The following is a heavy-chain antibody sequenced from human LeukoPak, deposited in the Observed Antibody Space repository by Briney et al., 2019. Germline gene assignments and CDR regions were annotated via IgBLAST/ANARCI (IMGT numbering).Heavy chain of an antibody. CDR2: ISYDGSNK. V-gene: IGHV3-30*18. CDR3: AKDRGSGIGTGPFDY. Sequence: PGRSLRLSCAASGFTFSSYGMHWVRQAPGKGLEWVAVISYDGSNKYYADSVKGRFTISRDNSKNTLYLQMNSLRAEDTAVYYCAKDRGSGIGTGPFDYWGQGTLVTVSS. J-gene: IGHJ4*02. D-gene: IGHD3-10*01. CDR1: GFTFSSYG.